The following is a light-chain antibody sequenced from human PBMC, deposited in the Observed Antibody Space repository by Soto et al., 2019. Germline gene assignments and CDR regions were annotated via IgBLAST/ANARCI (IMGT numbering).Light chain of an antibody. CDR3: LQDYNYPLIT. Sequence: AIQMTQSPSSLSASVGDRVTITCRASQCIRNDLGWYQQKPGKAPKLLIYAASSVQSGVPSRFRGSGSGTDFTLPISSLQPEDFATYYCLQDYNYPLITFGQGTRLEIK. CDR2: AAS. V-gene: IGKV1-6*01. CDR1: QCIRND. J-gene: IGKJ5*01.